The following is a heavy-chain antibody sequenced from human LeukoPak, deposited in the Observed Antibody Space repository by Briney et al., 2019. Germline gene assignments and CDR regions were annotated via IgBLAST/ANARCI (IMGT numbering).Heavy chain of an antibody. Sequence: GGSLRLSCTASGFTFGDYAMSWFRQAPGKGLEWVGFIRSKAYGGTTEYAASVKGRFTISRDDSKSIAYLQMNSLKTEDTAVYYCTRGSWDIVVVPAAIMDYWGQGTLVTVSS. CDR1: GFTFGDYA. V-gene: IGHV3-49*03. D-gene: IGHD2-2*01. CDR3: TRGSWDIVVVPAAIMDY. CDR2: IRSKAYGGTT. J-gene: IGHJ4*02.